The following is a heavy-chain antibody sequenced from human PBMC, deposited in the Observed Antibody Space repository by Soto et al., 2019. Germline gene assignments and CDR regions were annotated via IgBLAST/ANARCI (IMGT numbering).Heavy chain of an antibody. CDR3: ARGMATLHVLEDY. CDR1: GFSLHSGYFY. V-gene: IGHV4-30-4*01. D-gene: IGHD5-12*01. J-gene: IGHJ4*02. CDR2: IYYSGST. Sequence: PSGTLCPTLPVPGFSLHSGYFYWRLHPHPPGKGLEWIGYIYYSGSTYDNPSLKSRVTISVDTSKNQFSLKLSSVTAADTAVYYCARGMATLHVLEDYWGQGTLVTVSS.